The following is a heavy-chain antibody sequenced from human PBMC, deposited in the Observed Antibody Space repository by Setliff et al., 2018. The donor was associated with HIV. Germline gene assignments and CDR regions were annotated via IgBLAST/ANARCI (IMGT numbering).Heavy chain of an antibody. Sequence: SETLSLTCTVSGDSINSGGYYWTWIRQLPGKGLEWIGYIYHSGNTSYNASLKSRVTMSVDTSKNQVSLTLTSLTAADTAIYYCARDQRLPGVQPPYWYFDLWGRGTLVTVSS. J-gene: IGHJ2*01. D-gene: IGHD6-25*01. CDR1: GDSINSGGYY. CDR2: IYHSGNT. V-gene: IGHV4-31*03. CDR3: ARDQRLPGVQPPYWYFDL.